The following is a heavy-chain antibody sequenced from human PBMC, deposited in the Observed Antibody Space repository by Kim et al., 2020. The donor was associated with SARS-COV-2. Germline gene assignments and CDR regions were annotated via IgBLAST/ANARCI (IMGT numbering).Heavy chain of an antibody. D-gene: IGHD6-19*01. CDR3: AKDHGGSGRCK. Sequence: GGSLRLSCAASGFTFSSYAMNWVRQAPGKGLEWVSAITDSGFSTYYADSVKGRFTISRDNSKNTLYLQMNSLRAEDTAVYYCAKDHGGSGRCKWGQGTLVTVSS. CDR2: ITDSGFST. V-gene: IGHV3-23*01. J-gene: IGHJ4*02. CDR1: GFTFSSYA.